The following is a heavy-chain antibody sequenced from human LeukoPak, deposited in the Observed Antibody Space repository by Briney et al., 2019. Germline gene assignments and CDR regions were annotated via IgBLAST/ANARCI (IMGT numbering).Heavy chain of an antibody. J-gene: IGHJ4*02. Sequence: PGGSLRLSCAASGFTFSSYAMSWVRQAPGKGLEWVSAISGSGGSTYYADSVKGRFTISRDNSKHTLYLQMNSLRAEDTAVYYCAKDYDFWSGYYMVYWGQGTLVTVSS. CDR3: AKDYDFWSGYYMVY. CDR2: ISGSGGST. CDR1: GFTFSSYA. V-gene: IGHV3-23*01. D-gene: IGHD3-3*01.